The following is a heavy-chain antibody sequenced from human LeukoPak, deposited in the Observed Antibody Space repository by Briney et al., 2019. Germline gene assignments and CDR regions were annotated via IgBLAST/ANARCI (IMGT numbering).Heavy chain of an antibody. Sequence: SETLSLTCTVSGGFITGHYWSWVRQSAGKALEYIGRIFTTGTTDYNPSLESRVTMSLDTSKNQFSLKLTSVTAADMAVYYCARANYDILTGWWFDPWGQGTLVTVSS. CDR3: ARANYDILTGWWFDP. CDR2: IFTTGTT. V-gene: IGHV4-4*07. CDR1: GGFITGHY. D-gene: IGHD3-9*01. J-gene: IGHJ5*02.